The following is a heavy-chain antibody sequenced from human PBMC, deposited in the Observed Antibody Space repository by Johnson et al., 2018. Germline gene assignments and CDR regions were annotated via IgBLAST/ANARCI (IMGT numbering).Heavy chain of an antibody. CDR1: GFTFSSYG. V-gene: IGHV3-30*18. Sequence: VQLVETGGGVVQPGRSLRLSCAASGFTFSSYGMHWVRQAPGKGLEWVAVISYDGSNKYYADSVKGRFTISRDNSKNTLYLQMNSLRAEDTAVYYCAKEGDGYLFGAFDIWGQGTMVTVSS. CDR2: ISYDGSNK. CDR3: AKEGDGYLFGAFDI. J-gene: IGHJ3*02. D-gene: IGHD5-24*01.